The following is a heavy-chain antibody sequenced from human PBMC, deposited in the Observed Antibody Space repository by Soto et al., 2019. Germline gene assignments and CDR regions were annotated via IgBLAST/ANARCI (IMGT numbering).Heavy chain of an antibody. CDR3: TTHYYDSSGYYYFDY. V-gene: IGHV3-15*07. CDR2: IKSKTDGGTT. Sequence: PGGSLSLSCAASGFTFSNAWMNWVRQAPGKGLEWVGRIKSKTDGGTTDYAAPVKGRFTISRDDSKNTLYLQMNSLKTEDTAVYYCTTHYYDSSGYYYFDYWGQGTLVTVSS. CDR1: GFTFSNAW. D-gene: IGHD3-22*01. J-gene: IGHJ4*02.